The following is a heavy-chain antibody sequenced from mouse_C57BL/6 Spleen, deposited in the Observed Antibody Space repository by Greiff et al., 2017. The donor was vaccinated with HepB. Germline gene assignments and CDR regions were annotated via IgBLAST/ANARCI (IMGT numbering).Heavy chain of an antibody. D-gene: IGHD2-4*01. V-gene: IGHV1-54*01. CDR1: GYAFTNYL. J-gene: IGHJ3*01. CDR2: INPGSGGT. Sequence: VQLQQSGAELVRPGTSVKVSCKASGYAFTNYLIEWVKQRPGQGLEWIGVINPGSGGTNYNEKFKGKATLTADKSSSTAYMQLSSLTSEDSAVYFCAGSGDYGFAYWGQGTLVTVSA. CDR3: AGSGDYGFAY.